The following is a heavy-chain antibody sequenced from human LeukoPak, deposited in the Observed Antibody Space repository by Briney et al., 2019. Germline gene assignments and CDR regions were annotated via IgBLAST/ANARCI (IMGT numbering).Heavy chain of an antibody. CDR2: ISSSGSTI. J-gene: IGHJ4*02. V-gene: IGHV3-11*04. CDR3: ARVRYDSGWYDY. CDR1: GFTFSDYY. Sequence: PGGSLRLSCAASGFTFSDYYMSWIRQAPGKGLEWVSYISSSGSTIYYADSVKGRFTISRDNAKNSLFLQMNSLRAEDAAVYYCARVRYDSGWYDYWGQGALVTVSS. D-gene: IGHD6-19*01.